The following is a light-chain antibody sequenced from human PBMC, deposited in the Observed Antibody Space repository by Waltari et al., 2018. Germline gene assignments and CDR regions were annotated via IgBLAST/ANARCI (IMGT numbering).Light chain of an antibody. CDR1: QSVGSN. V-gene: IGKV3-15*01. Sequence: EIVMTQSPGTLSVSPGERATLSCWASQSVGSNLAWYQQKPGQAPRLLIYGASTRATGIPGSFSGSGSGTEFTLTISSLQSEDFAVYYCQQYDNWPRTFGLGTKVEIK. J-gene: IGKJ1*01. CDR3: QQYDNWPRT. CDR2: GAS.